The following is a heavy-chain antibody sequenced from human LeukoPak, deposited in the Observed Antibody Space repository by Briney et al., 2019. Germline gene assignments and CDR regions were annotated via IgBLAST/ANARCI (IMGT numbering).Heavy chain of an antibody. CDR3: ATDYGDSAS. CDR1: GVTFSSYW. Sequence: EGSLRLSCAASGVTFSSYWMSWVRQAPGKGLEWVANIKEDGSEKYYVDSVKGRFTISRDNAKSSLYLQMNSLRAEDTAVYYCATDYGDSASWGQGTTVTVSS. D-gene: IGHD4-17*01. CDR2: IKEDGSEK. J-gene: IGHJ6*02. V-gene: IGHV3-7*01.